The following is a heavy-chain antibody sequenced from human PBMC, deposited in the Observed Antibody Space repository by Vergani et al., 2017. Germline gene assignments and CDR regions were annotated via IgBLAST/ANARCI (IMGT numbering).Heavy chain of an antibody. J-gene: IGHJ6*03. Sequence: EVQLVESGGGLVQPGGSLRLSCAASGFTFSSYWMHWVRQAPGKGLVWVSRINSDGSSTSYADSVKGRFTISRDNAKNTLYLQMNSLRAEDTAVYYCARASYYDSSGYSHYYYYMDVWGKGTTVTVSS. CDR2: INSDGSST. V-gene: IGHV3-74*01. CDR3: ARASYYDSSGYSHYYYYMDV. CDR1: GFTFSSYW. D-gene: IGHD3-22*01.